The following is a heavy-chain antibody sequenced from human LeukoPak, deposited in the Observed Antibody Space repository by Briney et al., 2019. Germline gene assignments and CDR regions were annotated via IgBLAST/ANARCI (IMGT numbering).Heavy chain of an antibody. CDR2: IWYDGSNK. Sequence: GGSLRLSCAASGFTFSSYGMHWVRQAPGKGLEWVAVIWYDGSNKYYADSVKGRFTISRDNSKNTLYLQMNSLRAEDTAVYYWARGRGWDYYYMDVWGKGTTVTVSS. D-gene: IGHD1-26*01. J-gene: IGHJ6*03. V-gene: IGHV3-33*01. CDR3: ARGRGWDYYYMDV. CDR1: GFTFSSYG.